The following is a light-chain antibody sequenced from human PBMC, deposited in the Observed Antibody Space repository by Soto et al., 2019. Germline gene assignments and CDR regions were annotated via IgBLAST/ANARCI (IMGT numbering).Light chain of an antibody. V-gene: IGKV4-1*01. CDR1: QSVLYRSNNKTY. J-gene: IGKJ2*01. CDR3: QQYYSTPYT. CDR2: WAS. Sequence: DIVMTQSPDSLAVSLGERATINCKSSQSVLYRSNNKTYLAWYQQKPGQAPKVLIYWASTRESGVPARFSGSGSGTDFTLTISSLQAEDVAVYYCQQYYSTPYTFGQGTKLEIK.